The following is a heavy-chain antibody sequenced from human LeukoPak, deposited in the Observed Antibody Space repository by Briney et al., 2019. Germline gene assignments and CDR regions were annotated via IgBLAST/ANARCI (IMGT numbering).Heavy chain of an antibody. J-gene: IGHJ6*02. Sequence: GGSLRLSCAASGFTFSSYSMNWVRQAPGKGLEWVSSISSSSSYIYYADSVKGRFTISRDNAKNSLYLQMNSLRAEDTAVYYCARDKMPALAAAPPLGEYGMDVWGQGTTVTVSS. CDR3: ARDKMPALAAAPPLGEYGMDV. CDR2: ISSSSSYI. CDR1: GFTFSSYS. V-gene: IGHV3-21*01. D-gene: IGHD6-13*01.